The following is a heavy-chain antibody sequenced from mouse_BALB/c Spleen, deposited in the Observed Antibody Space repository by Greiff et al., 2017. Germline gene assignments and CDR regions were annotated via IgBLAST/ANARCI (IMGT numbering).Heavy chain of an antibody. V-gene: IGHV1S29*02. J-gene: IGHJ1*01. D-gene: IGHD2-10*02. CDR1: GYTFTDYN. Sequence: EVQLQQSGPELVKPGASVKISCKASGYTFTDYNMHWVKQSHGKSLEWIGYIYPYNGGTGYNQKFKSKATLTVDNSSSTAYMELRSLTSEDSAVYYCARGYGNYWYFDVWGAGTTVTVSS. CDR2: IYPYNGGT. CDR3: ARGYGNYWYFDV.